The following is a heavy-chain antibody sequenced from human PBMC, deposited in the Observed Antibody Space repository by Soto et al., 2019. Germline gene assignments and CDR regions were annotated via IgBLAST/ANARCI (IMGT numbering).Heavy chain of an antibody. V-gene: IGHV3-30-3*01. CDR1: GFTFRNYA. CDR2: ITYDGSEK. CDR3: ASDLPNNWNFEN. D-gene: IGHD1-20*01. J-gene: IGHJ4*02. Sequence: QVQLVESGGGVVQPGRSLRLSCAASGFTFRNYAMHWVRQAPGKGLEWVAVITYDGSEKFYADSVKGRLTSSRDNSKNTLYLQMNSLRPEDTAVYYCASDLPNNWNFENWGQGTLVTVSS.